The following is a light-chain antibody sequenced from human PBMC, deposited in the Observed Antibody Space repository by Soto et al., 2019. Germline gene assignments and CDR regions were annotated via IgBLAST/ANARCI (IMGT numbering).Light chain of an antibody. CDR3: QQYGSSPRK. J-gene: IGKJ1*01. Sequence: EIVSTQSPGTLSLSPGERATLSCRASQSVSSSYLAWYQQKPGQAPRLLIYGASSRATGITDRFSGSGSGTDFTLTTSRLEPEDFAVYYCQQYGSSPRKFGQGTKVEIK. CDR1: QSVSSSY. V-gene: IGKV3-20*01. CDR2: GAS.